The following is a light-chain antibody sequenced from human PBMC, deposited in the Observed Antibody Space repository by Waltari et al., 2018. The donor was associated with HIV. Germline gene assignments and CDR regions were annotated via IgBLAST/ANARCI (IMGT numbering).Light chain of an antibody. CDR3: QQRSNWLT. CDR2: DES. J-gene: IGKJ4*01. Sequence: EIVLTQSPATLSLSPGERATLSCRASQSVGYYLAWYQQKPGQAPRLIIYDESKRATGIPARFSGSGSGTDFTLTISSLEPEDFAVYYCQQRSNWLTFGGGTKVEIK. CDR1: QSVGYY. V-gene: IGKV3-11*01.